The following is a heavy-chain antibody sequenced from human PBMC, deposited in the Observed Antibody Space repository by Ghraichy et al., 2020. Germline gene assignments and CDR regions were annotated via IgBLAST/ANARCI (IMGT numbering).Heavy chain of an antibody. CDR2: ISWNSGSI. J-gene: IGHJ5*02. D-gene: IGHD2-15*01. CDR3: AKGPEGCSGGSCYSWFDP. CDR1: GFTFDDYA. V-gene: IGHV3-9*01. Sequence: GGSLRLSCVASGFTFDDYAMHWVRQAPGKGLEWVSGISWNSGSIGYADSVKGRFTISRDNAKNSLYLQMNSLRAEDTALYYCAKGPEGCSGGSCYSWFDPWGQGPLVTVSS.